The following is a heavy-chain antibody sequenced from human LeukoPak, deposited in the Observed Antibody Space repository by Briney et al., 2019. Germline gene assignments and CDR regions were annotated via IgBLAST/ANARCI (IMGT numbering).Heavy chain of an antibody. Sequence: GASVKVSCKASGGTFSGYAINWVRQAPGQGLEWMGGIIPIFGTANYAQKFQGRVTITADKSTSTAYMELSSLRPEDTAVYYCARRTGYYVWVFDYWGQGTLVTVSS. CDR2: IIPIFGTA. D-gene: IGHD3/OR15-3a*01. CDR3: ARRTGYYVWVFDY. V-gene: IGHV1-69*06. J-gene: IGHJ4*02. CDR1: GGTFSGYA.